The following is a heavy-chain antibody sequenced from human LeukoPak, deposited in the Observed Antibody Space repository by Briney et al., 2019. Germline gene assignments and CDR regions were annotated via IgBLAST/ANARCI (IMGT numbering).Heavy chain of an antibody. V-gene: IGHV1-8*02. D-gene: IGHD3-10*01. CDR1: GYTFTSYD. CDR2: MNPNSGNT. J-gene: IGHJ6*03. CDR3: AREGDYYGSGSYYYYYYMDV. Sequence: ASVKVSCKASGYTFTSYDINWVRQATGQGLEWMGWMNPNSGNTAYAQKFQGRVTMTRNTSISTAYMELSSLRSEDTAVYYCAREGDYYGSGSYYYYYYMDVWGKGTTVTVSS.